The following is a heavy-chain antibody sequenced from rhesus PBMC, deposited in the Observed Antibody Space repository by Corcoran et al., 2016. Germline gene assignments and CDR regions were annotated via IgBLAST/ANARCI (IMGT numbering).Heavy chain of an antibody. CDR2: VYGNNART. J-gene: IGHJ4*01. D-gene: IGHD3-16*01. V-gene: IGHV4-143*01. CDR1: VGSFSGYYH. CDR3: ARHRGGSWTHQFDY. Sequence: QVQLQASGPGLVKPSETLSPTCTVPVGSFSGYYHWNWSRRSPGKGLEWIGAVYGNNARTNYNPSLKSRVTIAKETSKNQFSLKLSAVTAADTAVYYCARHRGGSWTHQFDYWGQGVLVTVSS.